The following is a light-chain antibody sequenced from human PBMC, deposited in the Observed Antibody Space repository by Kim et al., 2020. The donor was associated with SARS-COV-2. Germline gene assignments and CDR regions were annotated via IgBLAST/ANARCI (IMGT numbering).Light chain of an antibody. CDR3: HGWDSGAVV. CDR2: QND. V-gene: IGLV3-1*01. J-gene: IGLJ3*02. CDR1: EFDNKH. Sequence: SYELTQPPSVSVVLGQTATITCSGEEFDNKHIAWYQQRPGQSPVLVIYQNDKRPSGIPERFSGSTSGNTATLTVSGTQALDEADYFCHGWDSGAVVFGGG.